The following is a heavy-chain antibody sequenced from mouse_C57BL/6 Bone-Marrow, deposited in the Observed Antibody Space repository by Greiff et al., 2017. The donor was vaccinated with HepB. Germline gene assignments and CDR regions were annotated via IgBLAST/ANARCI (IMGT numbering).Heavy chain of an antibody. CDR3: AWYRIITTVVAKDCYFDV. CDR1: GYTFTSYW. CDR2: IDPSDSYT. D-gene: IGHD1-1*01. J-gene: IGHJ1*03. V-gene: IGHV1-69*01. Sequence: QVQLQQPGAELVMPGASVKLPCKASGYTFTSYWMHWVKQRPGQGLEWIGEIDPSDSYTNYNQKFKGKSTLTVDKSSSTAYMQLSSLTSEDSAVYYCAWYRIITTVVAKDCYFDVWGTGTTVTVSS.